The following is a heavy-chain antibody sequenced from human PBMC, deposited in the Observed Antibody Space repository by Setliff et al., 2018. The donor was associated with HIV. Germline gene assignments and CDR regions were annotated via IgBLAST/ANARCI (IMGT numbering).Heavy chain of an antibody. D-gene: IGHD6-13*01. Sequence: SETLSLTCAVYGGSFSGYYWSWIRQPPGKGLEWIGEINHSGSTNYNPSLKSRVTISIDTSKNRFSLNLSSVTAADTAVYYCASDYSSRHDAFDLWGQGTVVTVSS. CDR3: ASDYSSRHDAFDL. CDR2: INHSGST. CDR1: GGSFSGYY. V-gene: IGHV4-34*01. J-gene: IGHJ3*01.